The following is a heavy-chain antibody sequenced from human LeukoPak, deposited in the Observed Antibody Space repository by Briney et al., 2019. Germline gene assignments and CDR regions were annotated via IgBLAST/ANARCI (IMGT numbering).Heavy chain of an antibody. CDR2: ISGSGGST. CDR1: GFTFSSYA. J-gene: IGHJ4*02. CDR3: AKRDILEWSVDY. Sequence: GGSLRLSCAASGFTFSSYAMSWVRQAPGKGLEWVSAISGSGGSTYYADSVKGRFTISRDNSKNTLYLQMNCLRAEDTAVYYCAKRDILEWSVDYWGQGTLVTVSS. V-gene: IGHV3-23*01. D-gene: IGHD3-3*01.